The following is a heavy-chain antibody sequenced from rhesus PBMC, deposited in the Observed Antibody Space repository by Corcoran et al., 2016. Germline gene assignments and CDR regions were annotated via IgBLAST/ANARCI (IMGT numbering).Heavy chain of an antibody. CDR3: ASGDEYSYY. V-gene: IGHV4-169*02. Sequence: QLQLQESGPGLGKPSETLSVTCAVSGGSISSSYWSWIRQAPGKGLEWMGYIYGSGSSTNYNPSLKSRVTLSVDTSKNQLSLKRSSVTAADTAVYYCASGDEYSYYWGQGVLVTVSS. J-gene: IGHJ4*01. CDR1: GGSISSSY. D-gene: IGHD2-33*01. CDR2: IYGSGSST.